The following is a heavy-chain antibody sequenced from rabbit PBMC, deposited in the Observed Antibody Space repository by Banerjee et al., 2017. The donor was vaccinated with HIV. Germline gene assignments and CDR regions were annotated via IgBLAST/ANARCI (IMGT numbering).Heavy chain of an antibody. V-gene: IGHV1S40*01. CDR1: GFSFSSSYC. J-gene: IGHJ4*01. CDR3: AREYYHIGQSDL. D-gene: IGHD4-1*01. CDR2: IYTGSDST. Sequence: QSLEESGGDLVKPGASLTLTCTASGFSFSSSYCMWWVRQAPGKGLEWIACIYTGSDSTYYATWAKGRFTISKTSSTTVTLQMTSLTAADTATYFCAREYYHIGQSDLWGQGTLVTVS.